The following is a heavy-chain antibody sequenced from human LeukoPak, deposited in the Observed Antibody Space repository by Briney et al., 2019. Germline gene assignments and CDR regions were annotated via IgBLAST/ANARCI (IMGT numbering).Heavy chain of an antibody. CDR3: APLIAAADMEGY. J-gene: IGHJ4*02. CDR1: GGSISGYY. CDR2: VYSTGST. D-gene: IGHD6-13*01. Sequence: SETLSLTCTVSGGSISGYYWSWIRQAPGKGLEWIGYVYSTGSTNYNPSLKGPVTISVDTSKNQFSLKLSSVTAADTAVYYCAPLIAAADMEGYWGQGTLVTVSS. V-gene: IGHV4-59*12.